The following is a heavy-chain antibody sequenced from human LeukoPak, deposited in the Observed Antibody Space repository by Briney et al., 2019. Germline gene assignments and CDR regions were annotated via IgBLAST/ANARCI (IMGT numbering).Heavy chain of an antibody. V-gene: IGHV3-23*01. CDR3: AKDVVVPAASWSDP. Sequence: GGSLRLSCAASGFTFSSYAMHWVRQAPGKGLEWVSAISGSGGSTYYADSVKGRFTISRDNSKNTLYLRMNSLRAEDTAVYYCAKDVVVPAASWSDPWGQGTLVTVSS. CDR2: ISGSGGST. CDR1: GFTFSSYA. D-gene: IGHD2-2*01. J-gene: IGHJ5*02.